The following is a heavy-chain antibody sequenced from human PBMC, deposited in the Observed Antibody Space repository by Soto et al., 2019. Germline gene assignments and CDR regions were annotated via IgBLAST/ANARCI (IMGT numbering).Heavy chain of an antibody. Sequence: GASVKVSCKASGYTFTGYAMHWVRQAPGQRLEWMGWINAGNGNTKYSQKFQGRVTITRDTSASTAYMELSSLRSEDTALYYFARVWTGTTASDYYYYMDVWGKGTTVTVSS. CDR2: INAGNGNT. J-gene: IGHJ6*03. CDR1: GYTFTGYA. CDR3: ARVWTGTTASDYYYYMDV. D-gene: IGHD1-7*01. V-gene: IGHV1-3*01.